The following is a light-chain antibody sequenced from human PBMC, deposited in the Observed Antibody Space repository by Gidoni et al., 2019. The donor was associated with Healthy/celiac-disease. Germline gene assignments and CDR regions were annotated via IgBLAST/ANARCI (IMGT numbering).Light chain of an antibody. Sequence: DIQMTQSPSSLSASVGDRVTITCQASQDISNYLNWYQQKPGKAPKLLIYDASNLETGVPSRFSGSGSGTDFTFTISSLQPEDIATYYCQQYDNLPYTFXQXTKLENK. J-gene: IGKJ2*01. V-gene: IGKV1-33*01. CDR1: QDISNY. CDR2: DAS. CDR3: QQYDNLPYT.